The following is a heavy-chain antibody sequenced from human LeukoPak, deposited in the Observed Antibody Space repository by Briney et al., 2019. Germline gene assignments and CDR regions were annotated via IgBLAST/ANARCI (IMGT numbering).Heavy chain of an antibody. D-gene: IGHD3-22*01. Sequence: GGSLRLSCAASGFTFDDYTMHWVRQAPGKGLEWVSLISWDGGSTYYADSVKGRFTISGDNSENSLYLQMNSLRTEDTALYYCAKARDSSGYSGTVNWGQGTLVTVSS. J-gene: IGHJ4*02. V-gene: IGHV3-43*01. CDR2: ISWDGGST. CDR1: GFTFDDYT. CDR3: AKARDSSGYSGTVN.